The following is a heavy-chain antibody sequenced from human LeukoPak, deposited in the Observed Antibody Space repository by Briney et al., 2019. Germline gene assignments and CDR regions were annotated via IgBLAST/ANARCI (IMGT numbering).Heavy chain of an antibody. Sequence: KPSETLSLTCTVSGGSISSYSWSWIRQPPGKGLEWIGYIYYSGSTNYNPSLKSRVTISVDTSKNQFSLKVSSVTAADTAVYYCARGYGYLDVWGQGTTVTVSS. CDR1: GGSISSYS. V-gene: IGHV4-59*01. J-gene: IGHJ6*02. D-gene: IGHD5-18*01. CDR3: ARGYGYLDV. CDR2: IYYSGST.